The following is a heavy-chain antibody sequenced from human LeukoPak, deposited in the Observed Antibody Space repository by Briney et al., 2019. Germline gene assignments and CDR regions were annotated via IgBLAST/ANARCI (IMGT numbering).Heavy chain of an antibody. D-gene: IGHD3-10*01. V-gene: IGHV4-34*01. J-gene: IGHJ1*01. CDR2: INHSGST. CDR1: GGSFSGYY. CDR3: ARVPYGSGSYYMGYFQH. Sequence: SETLSLTRAVYGGSFSGYYWSWIRQPPGKGLEWIGEINHSGSTNYNPSLKSRVTISVDTSKNQFSLKLSSVTAADTAVYYCARVPYGSGSYYMGYFQHWGQGTLVTVSS.